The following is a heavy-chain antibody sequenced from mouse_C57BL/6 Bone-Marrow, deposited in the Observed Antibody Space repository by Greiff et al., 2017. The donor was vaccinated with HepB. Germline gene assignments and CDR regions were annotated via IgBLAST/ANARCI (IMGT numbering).Heavy chain of an antibody. CDR1: GFTFSDFY. Sequence: EVKLVESGGGLVQSGRSLRLSCATSGFTFSDFYMEWVRQAPGKGLEWIAASRNKANDYTTEYSASVKGRFIVSRDTSQSILYLQMNALRAEDTAIYYCARDDYDCYYGIAYWGQGTLVTVSA. CDR3: ARDDYDCYYGIAY. J-gene: IGHJ3*01. D-gene: IGHD2-3*01. CDR2: SRNKANDYTT. V-gene: IGHV7-1*01.